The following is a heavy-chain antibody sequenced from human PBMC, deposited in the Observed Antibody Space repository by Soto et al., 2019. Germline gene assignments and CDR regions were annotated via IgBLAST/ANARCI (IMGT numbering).Heavy chain of an antibody. D-gene: IGHD6-19*01. V-gene: IGHV3-23*01. CDR1: GFTFSSYA. Sequence: GESLKISCAASGFTFSSYAMSWVRQAPGKGLEWVSAISGSGGSTYYADSVKGRFTISRDNSKNTLYLQMNSLRAEDTAVYYCAKDGDSSGWYNWFDPWGQGTLVTVSS. CDR3: AKDGDSSGWYNWFDP. J-gene: IGHJ5*02. CDR2: ISGSGGST.